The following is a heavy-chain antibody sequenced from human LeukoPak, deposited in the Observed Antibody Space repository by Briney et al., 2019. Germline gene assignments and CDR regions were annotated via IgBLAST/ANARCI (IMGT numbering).Heavy chain of an antibody. CDR1: GFTFSSYA. CDR2: ISGSGGST. J-gene: IGHJ4*02. CDR3: ARGSLGSSTSSDCCPLDY. Sequence: GGSLRLSCAASGFTFSSYAMSWVRQAPGKGLDWVSSISGSGGSTIYADSVKGRFTISRDISKNTLYLQMNSLRAEDTAVFYCARGSLGSSTSSDCCPLDYWGQGALVTVSS. D-gene: IGHD2-21*01. V-gene: IGHV3-23*01.